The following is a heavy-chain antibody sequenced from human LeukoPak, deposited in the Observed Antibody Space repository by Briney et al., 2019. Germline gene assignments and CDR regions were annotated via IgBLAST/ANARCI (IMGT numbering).Heavy chain of an antibody. V-gene: IGHV4-4*09. Sequence: SETLSLTCTASGASISGYYWSWIRQPPGKELEWIGYFYTSGSAHYNPSLRSRVTMSVDTSKNQFSLKLSSVTAADTAVYYCARGSMVRGVIFGMDVWGQGTTVTVSS. J-gene: IGHJ6*02. CDR3: ARGSMVRGVIFGMDV. CDR2: FYTSGSA. D-gene: IGHD3-10*01. CDR1: GASISGYY.